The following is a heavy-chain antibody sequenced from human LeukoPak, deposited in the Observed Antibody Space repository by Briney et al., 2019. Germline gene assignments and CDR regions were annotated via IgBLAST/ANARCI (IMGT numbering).Heavy chain of an antibody. Sequence: SVRVSCKASGGACSSYAISWVRQVTGQGLEWMGGIIPIFGTANYAQKFQGRVTITADKSTSTAYMELSSLRSEDTAVYYCARAITMVRGVIIISAFDIWGQGTMVTVSS. CDR2: IIPIFGTA. CDR3: ARAITMVRGVIIISAFDI. J-gene: IGHJ3*02. CDR1: GGACSSYA. D-gene: IGHD3-10*01. V-gene: IGHV1-69*06.